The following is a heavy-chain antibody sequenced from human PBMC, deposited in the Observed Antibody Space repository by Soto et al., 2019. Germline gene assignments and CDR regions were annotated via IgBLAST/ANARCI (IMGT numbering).Heavy chain of an antibody. CDR3: AREAAYGPYFDY. CDR1: GFTFSSYS. CDR2: ISSSSSYI. D-gene: IGHD4-17*01. J-gene: IGHJ4*02. Sequence: GGSLRLSCAASGFTFSSYSMNWVRQAPGKGLEWVSSISSSSSYIYYADSVKGRFTISRGNAKNSLYLQMNSLRAEDTAVYYCAREAAYGPYFDYWGQGTLVTV. V-gene: IGHV3-21*01.